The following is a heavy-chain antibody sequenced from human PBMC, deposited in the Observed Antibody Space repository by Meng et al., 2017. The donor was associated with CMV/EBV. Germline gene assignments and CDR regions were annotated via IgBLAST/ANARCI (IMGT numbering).Heavy chain of an antibody. CDR2: ISAYNGNT. CDR1: GGTFSSYD. Sequence: QGQLVESGAEVKKPGSSVKVSCKASGGTFSSYDISCVRQAPGQGLEWMGWISAYNGNTNYAQKLQGRVTMTTDTSTSTVYMELRSLRSDDTAVYYCATDILTHFDYWGQGTLVTVSS. J-gene: IGHJ4*02. V-gene: IGHV1-18*01. CDR3: ATDILTHFDY. D-gene: IGHD3-9*01.